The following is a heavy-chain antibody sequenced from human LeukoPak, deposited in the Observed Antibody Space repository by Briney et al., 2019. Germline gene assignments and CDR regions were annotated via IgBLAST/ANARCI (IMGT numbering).Heavy chain of an antibody. CDR2: ISPSGSYT. V-gene: IGHV3-11*05. D-gene: IGHD5/OR15-5a*01. CDR3: ASDQVSGVFDY. J-gene: IGHJ4*02. CDR1: GFTFYDFY. Sequence: GGSLRLSCAGSGFTFYDFYMNWIRQAPGKGLEWLAYISPSGSYTTYADSVKGRFVISRDNTKNSVSLHMNTLTADDTAVYFCASDQVSGVFDYCGQGARVTVSS.